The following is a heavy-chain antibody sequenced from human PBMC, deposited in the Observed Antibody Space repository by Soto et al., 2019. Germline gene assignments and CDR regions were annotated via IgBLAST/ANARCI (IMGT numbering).Heavy chain of an antibody. J-gene: IGHJ4*02. CDR3: ARRGYCTGTSCYTFAS. D-gene: IGHD2-2*02. CDR1: GYSCTSYW. Sequence: GESLKISCHGSGYSCTSYWIGWVRQRPGKGLEWMGRINPSDSYTTYSPSFQGHVTISTDKSFSTAYLQWSGLKASDTAMYYCARRGYCTGTSCYTFASWGQGTLVTVSS. V-gene: IGHV5-10-1*01. CDR2: INPSDSYT.